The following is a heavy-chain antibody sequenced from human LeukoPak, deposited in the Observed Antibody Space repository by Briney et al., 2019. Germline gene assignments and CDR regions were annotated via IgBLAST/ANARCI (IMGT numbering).Heavy chain of an antibody. V-gene: IGHV3-7*01. CDR1: GFTFSSYS. Sequence: GGSLRLSCAASGFTFSSYSMSWVRQAPGKGLEWVANIKQDGSEKYYVDSVKGRFTISRDNAKNSLYLQMNSLRAEDTAVYYCARHYGSGRWYYYMDVWGKGTTVTVSS. CDR3: ARHYGSGRWYYYMDV. J-gene: IGHJ6*03. D-gene: IGHD3-10*01. CDR2: IKQDGSEK.